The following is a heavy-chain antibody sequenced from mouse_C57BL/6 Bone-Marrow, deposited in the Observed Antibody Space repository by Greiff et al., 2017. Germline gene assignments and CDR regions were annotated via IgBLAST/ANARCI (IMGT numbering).Heavy chain of an antibody. D-gene: IGHD1-1*01. J-gene: IGHJ2*01. CDR3: ARPLYYGRSVFDY. CDR1: GYTFTSYW. CDR2: INPSSGYT. Sequence: QVQLQQSGAELAKPGASVKLSCKASGYTFTSYWMHWVKQRPGRGLEWIGYINPSSGYTKYNQKFKDKATLTADKSSSTAYMQLSSLTSEDSAVYYCARPLYYGRSVFDYWGQGTTLTVAS. V-gene: IGHV1-7*01.